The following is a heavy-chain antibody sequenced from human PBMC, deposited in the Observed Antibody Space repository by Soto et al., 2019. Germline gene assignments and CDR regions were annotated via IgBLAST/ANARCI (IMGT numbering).Heavy chain of an antibody. V-gene: IGHV1-3*04. CDR3: ARAPRIAAARGPFDY. CDR2: INTGNSNT. Sequence: XXALVPACAAGYGFISYAKCWVRVAPGQGLEWMGWINTGNSNTKYSQKSQGRGTITRDTSASTAYMELSSLRSEDTAVYYCARAPRIAAARGPFDYWGQGTLVTVSS. J-gene: IGHJ4*02. CDR1: GYGFISYA. D-gene: IGHD6-13*01.